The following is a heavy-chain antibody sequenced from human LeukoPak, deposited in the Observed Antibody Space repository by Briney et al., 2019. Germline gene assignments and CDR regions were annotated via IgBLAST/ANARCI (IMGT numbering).Heavy chain of an antibody. D-gene: IGHD5-24*01. CDR2: ISSSSSYI. Sequence: GGSLRLSCAASGFTFSSYSMNWVRQAPGKGLEWVSSISSSSSYIYYADSVKGRFTISRDNAKNSLYLQMNSLRAEDTAVYYCARESPSGDGYNSDWGQGTLVTVSS. CDR3: ARESPSGDGYNSD. V-gene: IGHV3-21*01. J-gene: IGHJ4*02. CDR1: GFTFSSYS.